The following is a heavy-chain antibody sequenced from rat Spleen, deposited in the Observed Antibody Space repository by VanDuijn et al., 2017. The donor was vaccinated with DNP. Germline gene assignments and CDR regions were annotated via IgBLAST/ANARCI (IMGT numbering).Heavy chain of an antibody. CDR2: IHSDGSST. Sequence: EVRLVESGGGLVQPGRSLKLSCAASGFTFSDYNMAWVRQAPKKGLEWVATIHSDGSSTYYRDSVRGRFTVSRDDSTSTLYLQMDSLRSEDTASYYCARGGRSYFDYWGQGVMVTVSS. V-gene: IGHV5-7*01. CDR3: ARGGRSYFDY. CDR1: GFTFSDYN. D-gene: IGHD1-11*01. J-gene: IGHJ2*01.